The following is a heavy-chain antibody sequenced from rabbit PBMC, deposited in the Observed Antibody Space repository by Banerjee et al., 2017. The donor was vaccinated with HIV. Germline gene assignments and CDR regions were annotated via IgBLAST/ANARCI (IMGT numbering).Heavy chain of an antibody. Sequence: EESGGGLVKPEGSLTLTCKASGMDFSSSYWICWVRQAPGKGLEWIACIYAGSSGSTYYASWAKGRFTISKTSSTTVTLQMTSLTAADTATYFCAREFLGSGGAKLWGPGTLVTVS. CDR3: AREFLGSGGAKL. D-gene: IGHD1-1*01. V-gene: IGHV1S45*01. CDR2: IYAGSSGST. CDR1: GMDFSSSYW. J-gene: IGHJ4*01.